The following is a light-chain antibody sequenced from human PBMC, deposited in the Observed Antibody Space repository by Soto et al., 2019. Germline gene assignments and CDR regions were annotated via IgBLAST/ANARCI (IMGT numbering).Light chain of an antibody. CDR1: QSVRTN. CDR2: DAS. V-gene: IGKV3-11*01. J-gene: IGKJ2*01. Sequence: EIVVSHTPGDLSVFKLYLVTFSFRASQSVRTNLAWYQQKPGQAPRLLIYDASTRPAGIPARFSGSGSGTDFTLTISSLEPEDFAVYYCQQRSNSPPDFGPVGKVDIK. CDR3: QQRSNSPPD.